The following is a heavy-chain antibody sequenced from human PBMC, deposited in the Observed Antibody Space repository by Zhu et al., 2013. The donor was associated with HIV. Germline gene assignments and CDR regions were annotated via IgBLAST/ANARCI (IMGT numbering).Heavy chain of an antibody. CDR3: ARDQVYDFWSGYYFGYYGMDV. Sequence: QVQLVQSGAEVKKPGSSVKVSCKASGGTFSSYAISWVRQAPGQGLEWMGGIIPIFGTANYAQKFQGRVTITADESTSTAYMELSSLRSEDTAVYYCARDQVYDFWSGYYFGYYGMDVWGQGTTVTSP. J-gene: IGHJ6*02. CDR2: IIPIFGTA. V-gene: IGHV1-69*01. CDR1: GGTFSSYA. D-gene: IGHD3-3*01.